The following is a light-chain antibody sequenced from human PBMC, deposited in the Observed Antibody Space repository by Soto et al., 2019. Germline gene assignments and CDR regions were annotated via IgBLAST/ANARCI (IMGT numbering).Light chain of an antibody. CDR1: QSVSSSF. Sequence: EIVLTQSPGTLSLSPGERATLSCRASQSVSSSFLAWFQQKLGQAPRLLIYRASSRATGIPDRFSGSGSGTDFTLTISRLEPEDFAVYYCQQYGSSPYTFGQGTNLEIK. CDR3: QQYGSSPYT. J-gene: IGKJ2*01. CDR2: RAS. V-gene: IGKV3-20*01.